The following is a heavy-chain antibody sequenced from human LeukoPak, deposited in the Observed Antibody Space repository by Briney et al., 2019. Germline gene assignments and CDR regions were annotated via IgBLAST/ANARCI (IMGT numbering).Heavy chain of an antibody. CDR1: GFIFSNSG. CDR3: ARSQSSSLIDY. D-gene: IGHD6-13*01. CDR2: IYTDGSTK. Sequence: GGSLRLSCAASGFIFSNSGMPWVRQAPGKGLEWMTVIYTDGSTKYYADSVKGRFTISRDNSQNTLYLQMNSLTVEDTAVYYCARSQSSSLIDYWGQGTLVTVSS. V-gene: IGHV3-33*01. J-gene: IGHJ4*02.